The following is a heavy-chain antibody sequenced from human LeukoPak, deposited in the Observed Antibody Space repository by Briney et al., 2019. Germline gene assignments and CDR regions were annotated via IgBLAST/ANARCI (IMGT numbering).Heavy chain of an antibody. CDR2: IIPIFGTA. V-gene: IGHV1-69*13. Sequence: SVKVSCKASGYTFTSYYMHWVRQAPGQGLEWMGGIIPIFGTANYAQKFQGRVTITADESTSTAYMELSSLRSEDTAVYYCARSPKSYYYYMDVWGKGTTVTISS. CDR3: ARSPKSYYYYMDV. CDR1: GYTFTSYY. J-gene: IGHJ6*03.